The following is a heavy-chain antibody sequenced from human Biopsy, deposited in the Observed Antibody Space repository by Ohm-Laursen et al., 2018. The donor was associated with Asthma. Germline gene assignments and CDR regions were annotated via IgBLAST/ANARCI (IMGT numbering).Heavy chain of an antibody. CDR1: GDSFSNYA. V-gene: IGHV1-69*13. Sequence: SVNVSCKASGDSFSNYAISWVRQAPGQGIEWMGGLIPVLGTPDHAQMFEGRVTITADESTSTAYMELSSLSSEDTAVYYCARGYSGSDRIVYYYSGLEVWGQGTTVTVS. J-gene: IGHJ6*02. CDR3: ARGYSGSDRIVYYYSGLEV. CDR2: LIPVLGTP. D-gene: IGHD5-12*01.